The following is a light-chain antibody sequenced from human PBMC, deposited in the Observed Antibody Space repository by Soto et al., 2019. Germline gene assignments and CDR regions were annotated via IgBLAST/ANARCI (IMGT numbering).Light chain of an antibody. CDR2: AVT. CDR3: SSYTTSATLV. CDR1: SSDVGSYNS. J-gene: IGLJ2*01. V-gene: IGLV2-14*01. Sequence: QSALTQPASVYGSPGQSIAISCTGTSSDVGSYNSVSWYQQFPGKAPKLILYAVTNRPSGVSNRFSGSKSGNTASLTISGLQAEDEADYFCSSYTTSATLVFGVGTKLTVL.